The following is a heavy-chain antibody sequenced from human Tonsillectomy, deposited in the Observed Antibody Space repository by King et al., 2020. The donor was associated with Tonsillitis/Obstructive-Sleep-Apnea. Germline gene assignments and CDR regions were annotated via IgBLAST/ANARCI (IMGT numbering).Heavy chain of an antibody. CDR2: ISAYNSNT. V-gene: IGHV1-18*01. D-gene: IGHD2-8*02. J-gene: IGHJ4*02. Sequence: VQLVESGAEVKKPGASVKVSCKASGYTFTSYGISWVRQAPGQGLEWMGWISAYNSNTNYAQKLQGRVTMTTDTSTSTAYMELRSLRSDDTAVYYCARERYCTGGVCYSDYWGQGTLVTVSS. CDR1: GYTFTSYG. CDR3: ARERYCTGGVCYSDY.